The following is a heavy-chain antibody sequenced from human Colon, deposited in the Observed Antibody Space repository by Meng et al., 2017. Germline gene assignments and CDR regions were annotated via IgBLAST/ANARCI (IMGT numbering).Heavy chain of an antibody. V-gene: IGHV4-59*11. CDR1: GGSISNLY. Sequence: VQLQESGPGLVKPSETLSPTCAVSGGSISNLYYSWIRQPPGKGLEWVGYIYSGGHINYNPSLKSRATISIDTSKNQLSLNLTSVTADDTAVYYCARNWVGGGLLFDHWGQGTLVTVSS. J-gene: IGHJ4*02. CDR3: ARNWVGGGLLFDH. CDR2: IYSGGHI. D-gene: IGHD3-16*01.